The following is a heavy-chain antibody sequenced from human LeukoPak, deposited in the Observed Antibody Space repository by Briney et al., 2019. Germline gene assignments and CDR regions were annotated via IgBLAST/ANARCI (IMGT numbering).Heavy chain of an antibody. D-gene: IGHD5-12*01. J-gene: IGHJ6*02. CDR2: IYYSGST. CDR1: GGSISSGGYS. CDR3: ARDLPNYGYNLLGYYYGMDV. Sequence: PSQTLSLTCAVSGGSISSGGYSWSWIRQPPGKGLEWIGYIYYSGSTYYNPSLKSRVTISVDTSKNQFSLKLSSVTAADTAVYYCARDLPNYGYNLLGYYYGMDVWGQGTTVTVSS. V-gene: IGHV4-30-2*05.